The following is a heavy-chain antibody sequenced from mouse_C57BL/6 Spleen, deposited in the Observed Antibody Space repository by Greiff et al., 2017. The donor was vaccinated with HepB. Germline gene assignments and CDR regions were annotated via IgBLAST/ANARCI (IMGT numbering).Heavy chain of an antibody. CDR2: ISSGGSYT. J-gene: IGHJ2*01. D-gene: IGHD2-2*01. CDR3: ARSLYGYEIFDY. V-gene: IGHV5-6*01. CDR1: GFTFSSYG. Sequence: EVQVVESGGDLVKPGGSLKLSCAASGFTFSSYGMSWVRQTPDKRLEWVATISSGGSYTYYPDSVKGRFTISRDNAKNTLYLQMSSLKSEDTAMYYCARSLYGYEIFDYWGQSTTLTVSS.